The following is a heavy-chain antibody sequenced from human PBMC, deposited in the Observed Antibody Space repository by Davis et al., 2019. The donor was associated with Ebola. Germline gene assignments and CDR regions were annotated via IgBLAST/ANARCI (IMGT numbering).Heavy chain of an antibody. J-gene: IGHJ5*02. CDR2: IDSSASTT. D-gene: IGHD6-19*01. CDR3: VKDSGWAMSP. V-gene: IGHV3-48*03. Sequence: GESLKISCAASEFTFSSYEMNWVRQAPGKGLEWVSYIDSSASTTYYADSVKGRFTISRDNGKNSLYLQMNSLRGEDTGVYYCVKDSGWAMSPWGQGTLVTVSS. CDR1: EFTFSSYE.